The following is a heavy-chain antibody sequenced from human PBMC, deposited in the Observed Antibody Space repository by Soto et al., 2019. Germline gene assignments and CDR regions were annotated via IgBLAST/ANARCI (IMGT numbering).Heavy chain of an antibody. CDR2: IRQDGNEN. Sequence: PVGSLRLSCAASGFTFRNHWMSWVRQAPGKGLEWVANIRQDGNENYYVDSVNGRFTTSRDNTKNLFYLQMNSLRAEETAMYYCARYLKSGLDYWGQGTLVTVSS. CDR3: ARYLKSGLDY. J-gene: IGHJ4*02. CDR1: GFTFRNHW. V-gene: IGHV3-7*03. D-gene: IGHD1-26*01.